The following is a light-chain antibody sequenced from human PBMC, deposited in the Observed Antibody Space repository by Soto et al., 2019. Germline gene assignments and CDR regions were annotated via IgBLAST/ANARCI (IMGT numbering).Light chain of an antibody. CDR3: QQYHNWPRT. CDR1: QSVNGN. V-gene: IGKV3-15*01. CDR2: GAS. Sequence: EIVMTQSPATLSVFPGERATLSCRASQSVNGNLAWYQQRRGQAPRLLIYGASTRATGIPARFSGSGSGTEFALTISSRQSEDVAIYYCQQYHNWPRTFGQGTKVEIK. J-gene: IGKJ1*01.